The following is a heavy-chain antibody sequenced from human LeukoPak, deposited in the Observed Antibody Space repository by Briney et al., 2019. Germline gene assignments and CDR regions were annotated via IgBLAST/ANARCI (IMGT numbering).Heavy chain of an antibody. D-gene: IGHD4-17*01. V-gene: IGHV3-23*01. J-gene: IGHJ5*02. Sequence: PGGSLRLSCAASGFTFDDYAMHWVRQAPGKGLEWVSAISGSGGSTYYADSVKGRFTISRDNSKNTLYLQMNSPRAEDTAVYYCAKPRDYVWFDPWGQGTLVTVSS. CDR2: ISGSGGST. CDR1: GFTFDDYA. CDR3: AKPRDYVWFDP.